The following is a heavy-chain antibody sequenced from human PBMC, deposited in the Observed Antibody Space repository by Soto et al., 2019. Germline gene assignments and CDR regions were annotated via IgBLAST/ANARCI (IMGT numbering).Heavy chain of an antibody. D-gene: IGHD1-7*01. CDR3: TQNSWSYKVIDY. CDR1: GFSLSTNGVG. Sequence: SGPTLVNPKQTLRLPCPFSGFSLSTNGVGVGWIRKPPGKALGWLSVIYWNDDKRYRPSLKSRLTITKDTSKNQVVFTMTNMDPVDTATYYCTQNSWSYKVIDYWGQGTLVTVSS. J-gene: IGHJ4*02. V-gene: IGHV2-5*01. CDR2: IYWNDDK.